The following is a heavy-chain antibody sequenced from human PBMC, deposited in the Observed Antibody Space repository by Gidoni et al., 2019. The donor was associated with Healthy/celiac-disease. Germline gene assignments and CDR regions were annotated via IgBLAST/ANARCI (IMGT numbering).Heavy chain of an antibody. D-gene: IGHD3-10*01. Sequence: EVQLVESGGGLVQPGGSLRLSCAASGFTFSSYDMHWVRQATGKGLEWVSAIGTAGDTYYPGSVKGRFTISRENAKNSLYLQMNSLRAGDTAVYYCARAVGGFGDSPNWFDPWGQGTLVTVSS. J-gene: IGHJ5*02. CDR2: IGTAGDT. CDR3: ARAVGGFGDSPNWFDP. CDR1: GFTFSSYD. V-gene: IGHV3-13*01.